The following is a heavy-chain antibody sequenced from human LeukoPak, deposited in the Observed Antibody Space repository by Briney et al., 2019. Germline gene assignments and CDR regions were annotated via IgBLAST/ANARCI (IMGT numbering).Heavy chain of an antibody. V-gene: IGHV4-34*01. J-gene: IGHJ4*02. CDR1: GGSFSGYY. CDR2: INHSGST. D-gene: IGHD3-3*01. Sequence: SETLSLTCAVYGGSFSGYYWSWIRQPPGKGLEWIGEINHSGSTNYNPSLKSRVTISVDTSKNQFSLKLSSVTAADTAVYYCARGSSFWSGYYPLFFDYWGQGTLVTVSS. CDR3: ARGSSFWSGYYPLFFDY.